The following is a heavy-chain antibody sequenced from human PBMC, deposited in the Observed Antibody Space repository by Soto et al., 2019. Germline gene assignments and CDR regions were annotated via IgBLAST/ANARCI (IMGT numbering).Heavy chain of an antibody. D-gene: IGHD3-10*01. CDR1: GGSISSHHW. Sequence: QVQLQESGPGLVKPSGTLSLTCAVSGGSISSHHWWTWVRQSPGQGLEWIGAIFHGGTTNYSPSLKSRVTISIDKSKNEFSLNLSSVTAADMAVYYGARCAYGSYTFGLDVWGKGTTVTVSS. CDR2: IFHGGTT. V-gene: IGHV4-4*02. J-gene: IGHJ6*04. CDR3: ARCAYGSYTFGLDV.